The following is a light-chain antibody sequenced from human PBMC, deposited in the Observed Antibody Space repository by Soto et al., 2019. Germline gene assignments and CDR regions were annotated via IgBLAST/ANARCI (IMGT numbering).Light chain of an antibody. Sequence: DIQMTQSPSTLSASVGDRVTITCRASQTISMWLAWYQQKPGKAPELLIYMASNLKSGVPSRFSGSGSGTEFTLTISGLQADDFATFYCQQYSTPPSTFGHGTRVEIK. J-gene: IGKJ1*01. V-gene: IGKV1-5*03. CDR1: QTISMW. CDR2: MAS. CDR3: QQYSTPPST.